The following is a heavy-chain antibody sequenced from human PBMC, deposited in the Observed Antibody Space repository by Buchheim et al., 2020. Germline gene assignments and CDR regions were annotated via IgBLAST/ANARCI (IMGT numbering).Heavy chain of an antibody. CDR1: GGSISSAYW. V-gene: IGHV4-4*02. J-gene: IGHJ5*02. Sequence: QVQLQESGPGLVKPSGTLSLTCAVSGGSISSAYWWNWVRQPPGKGLEWLGEIYHSGSTNYNPSLKSRVTISVDTSKSQFSLRLTSVTAADTAVYYCARDPPDSSGWYGWFDPWGQGTL. CDR2: IYHSGST. CDR3: ARDPPDSSGWYGWFDP. D-gene: IGHD3-22*01.